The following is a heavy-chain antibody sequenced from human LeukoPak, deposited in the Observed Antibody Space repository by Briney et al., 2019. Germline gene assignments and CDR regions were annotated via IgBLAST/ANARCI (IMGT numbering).Heavy chain of an antibody. V-gene: IGHV5-51*01. Sequence: GESLNLSCQVSGYIFTNYWIGWVRQIPGKGLESMGIIYPADSDTTYSPSFEGQVTISADKSIDTVYLQWSSLKASDTALYYCAKEGPIAVACYFDYWGQGTLVTVSS. CDR1: GYIFTNYW. CDR3: AKEGPIAVACYFDY. CDR2: IYPADSDT. D-gene: IGHD6-19*01. J-gene: IGHJ4*02.